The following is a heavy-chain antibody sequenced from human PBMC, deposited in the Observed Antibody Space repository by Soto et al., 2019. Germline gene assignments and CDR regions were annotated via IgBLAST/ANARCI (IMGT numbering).Heavy chain of an antibody. J-gene: IGHJ4*02. D-gene: IGHD2-15*01. CDR2: IYYSGST. CDR1: GGSISSGGYY. Sequence: QVQLQESGPGLVKPSQTLSLTCTVSGGSISSGGYYWSWIRQHPGKGREWIGYIYYSGSTYYNPSLKSRVTISVDTSKNQFSLKLSSVTAADTAVYYCASRYCSGGSCPRGPYFDYWGQGTLVTVSS. CDR3: ASRYCSGGSCPRGPYFDY. V-gene: IGHV4-31*03.